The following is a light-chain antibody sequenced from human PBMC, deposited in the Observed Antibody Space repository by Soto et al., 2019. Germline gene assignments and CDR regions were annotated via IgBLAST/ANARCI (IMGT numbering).Light chain of an antibody. Sequence: EIVLTQSPGTLSLSPGERATLSCRASQSVNMNYLAWYQQKPGQAPRLLIYHTSSRATGIPDRFSGTGSGIDFTLTISRLEPEDFAVYYCQQYGRSPPTFGPGTKVDIK. V-gene: IGKV3-20*01. CDR1: QSVNMNY. CDR3: QQYGRSPPT. CDR2: HTS. J-gene: IGKJ3*01.